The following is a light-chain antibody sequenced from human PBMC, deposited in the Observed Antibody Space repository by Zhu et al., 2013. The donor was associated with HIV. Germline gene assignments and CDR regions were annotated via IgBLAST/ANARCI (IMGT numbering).Light chain of an antibody. CDR2: ATS. CDR3: QQSYFTPPWT. Sequence: EIVMTQSPATLSVSPGERATLSCRASQSLSSNLAWYQQRPGQAPRLLIYATSTRATGIPPRSSGSGSGTEFTLTISSLQPEDFATYYCQQSYFTPPWTFGQGTKVEIK. J-gene: IGKJ1*01. CDR1: QSLSSN. V-gene: IGKV3-15*01.